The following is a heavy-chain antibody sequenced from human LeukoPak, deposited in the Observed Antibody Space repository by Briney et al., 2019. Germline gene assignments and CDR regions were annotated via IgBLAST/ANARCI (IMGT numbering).Heavy chain of an antibody. CDR2: INEDGSDK. Sequence: GGSLRLSCATSGFTFSSYWMSWVRQAPGKGLEWVANINEDGSDKYYVDSVKGRFTISRDNAKNSLYLQMNSLRAEDTAVYYCARAQWTAFDYYYYMDVWGKGTTVTVSS. J-gene: IGHJ6*03. V-gene: IGHV3-7*01. CDR3: ARAQWTAFDYYYYMDV. D-gene: IGHD3/OR15-3a*01. CDR1: GFTFSSYW.